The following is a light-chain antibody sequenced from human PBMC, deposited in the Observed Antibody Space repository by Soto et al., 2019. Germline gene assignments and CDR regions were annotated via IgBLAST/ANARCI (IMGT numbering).Light chain of an antibody. Sequence: EIVMTQSPATLSVSPGERATLSCRASQSVSSNLAWYQQQPGQAPRLLIYGASTRATGIPDRLSGSGSGTEFTLTISSLQSEDFAVYYCQKYNNWPRTFGQGTKVDIK. CDR1: QSVSSN. J-gene: IGKJ1*01. CDR2: GAS. CDR3: QKYNNWPRT. V-gene: IGKV3-15*01.